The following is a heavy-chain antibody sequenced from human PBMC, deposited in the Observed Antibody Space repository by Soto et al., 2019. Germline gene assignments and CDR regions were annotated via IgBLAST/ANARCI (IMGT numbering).Heavy chain of an antibody. V-gene: IGHV3-30-3*01. CDR2: ISYDGSNK. Sequence: QVQLVESGGGVVQPGRSLRLSCAASGFTFSSYAMHWVRQAPGKGLEWVAVISYDGSNKYYADSVKGRFTISRDNSKNTLYLQMNSLRAEDTAVYYCARDRLPPDSSSWYWGLRGFDYWGQGTLVTVSS. D-gene: IGHD6-13*01. J-gene: IGHJ4*02. CDR3: ARDRLPPDSSSWYWGLRGFDY. CDR1: GFTFSSYA.